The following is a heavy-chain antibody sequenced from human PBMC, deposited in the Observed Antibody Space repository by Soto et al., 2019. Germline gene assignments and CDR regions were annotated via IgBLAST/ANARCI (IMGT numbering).Heavy chain of an antibody. J-gene: IGHJ4*02. CDR1: GFTFNAYA. Sequence: EVQLLESGGGLVQPGGSLRLSCAASGFTFNAYAMNWVRQAPGKGLEWVSAIGGSGGNRYYAASVKGRFTISRDNSKHTLDLQMSRLRVEDTAVYYCARVASDYINSVDHWGQGILVTVSS. D-gene: IGHD4-4*01. CDR3: ARVASDYINSVDH. V-gene: IGHV3-23*01. CDR2: IGGSGGNR.